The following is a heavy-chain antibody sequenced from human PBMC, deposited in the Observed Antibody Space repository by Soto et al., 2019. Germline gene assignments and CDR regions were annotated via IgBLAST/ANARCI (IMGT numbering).Heavy chain of an antibody. D-gene: IGHD3-22*01. J-gene: IGHJ4*02. CDR2: VSSSGSYI. CDR1: GFTFSSYG. V-gene: IGHV3-21*01. Sequence: PGGSLILSCAASGFTFSSYGMNWVRQAPGKGLEWVSSVSSSGSYIYYADSVKGRFTISRDNAKNSLYLQMNSLRAEDTAVYYCASLYHYHSDAYVTFDYWGQGTPVTVSS. CDR3: ASLYHYHSDAYVTFDY.